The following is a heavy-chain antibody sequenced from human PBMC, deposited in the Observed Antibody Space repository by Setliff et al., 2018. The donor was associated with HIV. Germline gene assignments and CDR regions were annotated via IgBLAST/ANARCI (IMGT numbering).Heavy chain of an antibody. J-gene: IGHJ4*02. Sequence: PSETLSLTCAVYGGSFSGHYWNWIRQPPGKGLEWIGYISYSGSTYYNPSLKSRLTMSIDTSKSHFSLNLNSVTAADTAVYYCARGTTSITFDYWSQGTLVTVSS. CDR3: ARGTTSITFDY. CDR2: ISYSGST. CDR1: GGSFSGHY. V-gene: IGHV4-34*09. D-gene: IGHD1-1*01.